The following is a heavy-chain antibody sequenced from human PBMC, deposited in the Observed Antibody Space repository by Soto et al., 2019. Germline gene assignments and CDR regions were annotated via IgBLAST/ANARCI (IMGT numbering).Heavy chain of an antibody. D-gene: IGHD5-12*01. CDR2: ISYDGSNK. J-gene: IGHJ6*02. V-gene: IGHV3-30*18. CDR1: GFTFSSYG. CDR3: AKEGGGYEYYYGMDV. Sequence: GGSLRLSCAASGFTFSSYGMHWVRQAPGKGLEWVAVISYDGSNKYYADSVKGRFTISRDNSKNTLYLQMNSLRAEDTAVYYCAKEGGGYEYYYGMDVWGQGTTVTVSS.